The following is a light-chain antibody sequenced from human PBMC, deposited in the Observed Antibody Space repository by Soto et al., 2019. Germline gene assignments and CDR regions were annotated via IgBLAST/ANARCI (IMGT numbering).Light chain of an antibody. CDR2: GAS. CDR3: HQYGSSPST. CDR1: QSVSSSY. Sequence: EIVLTQSPGTLSLSPGERATLSCRASQSVSSSYLAWDQQKPGQAPRLLIYGASSRATGIPDRISGSGSGTDFTLTISRLEPEDFAVYYCHQYGSSPSTFGQGTEVEIK. J-gene: IGKJ1*01. V-gene: IGKV3-20*01.